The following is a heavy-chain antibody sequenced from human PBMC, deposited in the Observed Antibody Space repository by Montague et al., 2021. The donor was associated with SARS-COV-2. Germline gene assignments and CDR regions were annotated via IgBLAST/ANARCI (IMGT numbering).Heavy chain of an antibody. CDR1: GGSISSSSYY. J-gene: IGHJ3*02. V-gene: IGHV4-39*01. CDR2: ICYSGST. D-gene: IGHD6-19*01. CDR3: ARQENSSGWFKPDAFDI. Sequence: SETLSLTCTVSGGSISSSSYYWGWIRQPPGKGLEWIGSICYSGSTHYNPSLKSRVTISADTSKNQFSLKLSSVTAADTAVYYCARQENSSGWFKPDAFDIWGQGTMVTVSS.